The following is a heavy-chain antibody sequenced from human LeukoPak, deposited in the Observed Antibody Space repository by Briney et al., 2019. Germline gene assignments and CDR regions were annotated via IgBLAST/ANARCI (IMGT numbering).Heavy chain of an antibody. CDR2: IRPGDTRT. Sequence: ASVKVSCKASGYTFTAYYIQWVRQAPGQGLEWMGTIRPGDTRTTYAQKFQRRVTMTWEMSTTTGYMELRSLRSEDTAVYYCVREKSGGPSDYWGQGTLVTVSS. D-gene: IGHD3-16*01. CDR1: GYTFTAYY. V-gene: IGHV1-46*01. CDR3: VREKSGGPSDY. J-gene: IGHJ4*02.